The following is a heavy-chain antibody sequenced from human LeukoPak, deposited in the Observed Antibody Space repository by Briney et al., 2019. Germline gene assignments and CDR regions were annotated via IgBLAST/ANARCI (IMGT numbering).Heavy chain of an antibody. Sequence: PGRSLRLSCVASGFMFSNYGMHWVRQAPGKGLEWVGFIRSKGYGGTTEYAASVKGRFTISRDDSKSIAYLQMNSLKTEDTAVYYCTSGYSSSWYPPAFDYWGQGTLVTVSS. D-gene: IGHD6-13*01. V-gene: IGHV3-49*04. CDR3: TSGYSSSWYPPAFDY. J-gene: IGHJ4*02. CDR2: IRSKGYGGTT. CDR1: GFMFSNYG.